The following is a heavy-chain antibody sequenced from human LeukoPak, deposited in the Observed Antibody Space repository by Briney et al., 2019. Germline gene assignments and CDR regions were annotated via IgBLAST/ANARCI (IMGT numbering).Heavy chain of an antibody. CDR3: ARGAPEDAFDI. CDR1: GGSISSGDYY. D-gene: IGHD1-14*01. Sequence: SQTLSLTCTVSGGSISSGDYYWSWIRQPPGTGLEWIGYIYYSGSTYYNPSLKSRVTISVDTSKNQFSLKLSSVTAADTAVYYCARGAPEDAFDIWGQGTMVTVSS. J-gene: IGHJ3*02. CDR2: IYYSGST. V-gene: IGHV4-30-4*08.